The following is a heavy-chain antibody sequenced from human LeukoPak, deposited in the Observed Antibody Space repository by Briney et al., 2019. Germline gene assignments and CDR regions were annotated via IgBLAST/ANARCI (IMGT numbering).Heavy chain of an antibody. CDR3: ARDRFGELFGRFDY. CDR2: IKQDGSNK. CDR1: GFTFSSYW. J-gene: IGHJ4*02. V-gene: IGHV3-7*01. D-gene: IGHD3-10*01. Sequence: GGSLRLSCAASGFTFSSYWMSWVRQAPGKGLEWVANIKQDGSNKYYADSVKGRFTISRDNSKNTLYLQMNSLRAEDTAVYYCARDRFGELFGRFDYWGQGTLVTVSS.